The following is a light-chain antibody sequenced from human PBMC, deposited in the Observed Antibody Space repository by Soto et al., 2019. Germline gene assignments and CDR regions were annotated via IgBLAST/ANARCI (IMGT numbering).Light chain of an antibody. J-gene: IGKJ4*01. CDR2: GAS. V-gene: IGKV3-15*01. CDR3: QQYNNWPPLT. Sequence: EIVMTQSPATLSVSPGERATLSCRASQSVSSNLAWYQQKPGQAPRHLIYGASTRATGIPARFSGSGSGTEFTLTISSPQSEDFAVYYCQQYNNWPPLTFGGGTKVEIK. CDR1: QSVSSN.